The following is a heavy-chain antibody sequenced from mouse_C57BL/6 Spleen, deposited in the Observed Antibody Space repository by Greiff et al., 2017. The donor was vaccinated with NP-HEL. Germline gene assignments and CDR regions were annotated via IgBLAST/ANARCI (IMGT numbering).Heavy chain of an antibody. D-gene: IGHD2-4*01. Sequence: EVQLVESEGGLVQPGSSMKLSCTASGFTFSDYYMAWVRQVPEKGLEWVANINYDGSSTYYLDSLKSRFIISRDNAKNILYLQMSSLKSEDTATYYCARGRGIYYDYDGGFDYWGQGTTLTVSS. CDR1: GFTFSDYY. V-gene: IGHV5-16*01. CDR2: INYDGSST. CDR3: ARGRGIYYDYDGGFDY. J-gene: IGHJ2*01.